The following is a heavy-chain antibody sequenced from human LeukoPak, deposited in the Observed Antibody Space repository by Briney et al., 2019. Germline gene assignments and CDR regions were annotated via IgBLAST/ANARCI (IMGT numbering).Heavy chain of an antibody. Sequence: GAAVTVSFKSSAYTFNTYGISGVRQAPGQGPGRVGLINTYNDNTKYAQKFQGRVTMTTDTSTSTAYMELSSLRSADSAVYYCARKGCTGDCFRFDPWGKGTLVTVS. J-gene: IGHJ5*02. CDR3: ARKGCTGDCFRFDP. CDR2: INTYNDNT. D-gene: IGHD2-21*02. CDR1: AYTFNTYG. V-gene: IGHV1-18*01.